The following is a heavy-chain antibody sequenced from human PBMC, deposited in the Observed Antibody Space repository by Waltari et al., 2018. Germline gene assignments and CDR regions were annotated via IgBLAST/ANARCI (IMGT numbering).Heavy chain of an antibody. CDR3: ARGGLAAAADY. CDR2: IIPIMRTA. CDR1: GGTFSSYA. Sequence: QVQLVQSGAEVKKPGSSVKVSCKASGGTFSSYAISWVRQAPGQGLEWMGRIIPIMRTANYAQKCQGRVTITADKSTSTAYRGLSSLRSEDTAVYYCARGGLAAAADYWGQGTLVTVSS. V-gene: IGHV1-69*08. D-gene: IGHD6-13*01. J-gene: IGHJ4*02.